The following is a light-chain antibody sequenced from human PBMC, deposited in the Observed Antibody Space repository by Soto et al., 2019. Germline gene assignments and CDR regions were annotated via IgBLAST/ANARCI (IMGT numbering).Light chain of an antibody. J-gene: IGLJ3*02. CDR2: LNSDGSH. CDR1: SGHSSYA. Sequence: QPVLTQSPSASASLGASVKLTCTLSSGHSSYAIAWHQQQPEKGPRYLMKLNSDGSHSKGDGIPDRVSGSSSGAERYLTISSLQSEDEAAYYCQTWGTGIWVFGGGTKLTVL. CDR3: QTWGTGIWV. V-gene: IGLV4-69*01.